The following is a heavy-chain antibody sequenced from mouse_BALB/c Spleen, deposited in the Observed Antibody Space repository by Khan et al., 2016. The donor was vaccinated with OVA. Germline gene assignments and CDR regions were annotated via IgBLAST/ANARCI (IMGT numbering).Heavy chain of an antibody. CDR1: GYTFTDYN. Sequence: EVQLQESGPELVKPGASVKISCKASGYTFTDYNMDWVRQSQGESLEWIGYIFPNTGGTGYNQKFKTKATLTVDISSNTAYMELRSLTSDDSAVYFCVRAGYGSFGFWGQGTLVTVSA. CDR3: VRAGYGSFGF. CDR2: IFPNTGGT. D-gene: IGHD1-2*01. J-gene: IGHJ3*01. V-gene: IGHV1S29*02.